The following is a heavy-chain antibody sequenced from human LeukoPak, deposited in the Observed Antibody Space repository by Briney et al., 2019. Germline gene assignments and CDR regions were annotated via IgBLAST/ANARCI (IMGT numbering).Heavy chain of an antibody. CDR3: ASYHSSSFDY. CDR1: GYTFTSYD. D-gene: IGHD6-6*01. V-gene: IGHV1-8*03. CDR2: MNPNFANT. J-gene: IGHJ4*02. Sequence: ASVKVSCKASGYTFTSYDINWVRQATGQGLEWMGWMNPNFANTVYAQRFQGRVTITRNTSISTAYMELSSLRSEDTAVYYCASYHSSSFDYWGQGTLVTVSS.